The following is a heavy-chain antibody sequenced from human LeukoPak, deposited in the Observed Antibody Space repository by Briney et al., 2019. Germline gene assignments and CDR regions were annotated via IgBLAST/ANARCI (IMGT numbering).Heavy chain of an antibody. CDR2: IWYDGSNK. V-gene: IGHV3-33*01. CDR3: ARDGRIVGATNYFDY. D-gene: IGHD1-26*01. CDR1: GFTFSSYG. J-gene: IGHJ4*02. Sequence: GRSLRLSCAASGFTFSSYGMHWVRQAPGKGLEWVAVIWYDGSNKYYADSVKGRFTISRDNSKNTLYLQMNSLRAEDTAVYYCARDGRIVGATNYFDYWGQGTLVTVSS.